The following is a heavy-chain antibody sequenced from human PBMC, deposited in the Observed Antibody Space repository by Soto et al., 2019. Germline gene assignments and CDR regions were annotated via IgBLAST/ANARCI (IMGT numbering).Heavy chain of an antibody. CDR1: GDSVSSSSVT. Sequence: SQTLSLTCAISGDSVSSSSVTWNWIRQSPSRGLEWLGRTYYRSKWYNGYAVSVKSRITINPDTSENQFSLHLNSVTPEDTAGYYCSRQVFGGMDVWGQGTTVTVSS. J-gene: IGHJ6*02. CDR2: TYYRSKWYN. CDR3: SRQVFGGMDV. D-gene: IGHD3-10*02. V-gene: IGHV6-1*01.